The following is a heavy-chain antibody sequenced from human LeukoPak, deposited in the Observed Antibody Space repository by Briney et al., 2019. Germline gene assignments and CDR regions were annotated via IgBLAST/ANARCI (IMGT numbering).Heavy chain of an antibody. CDR3: AGAGTGYSSGYYLFDL. CDR1: GFSFSSYW. V-gene: IGHV3-74*01. J-gene: IGHJ2*01. D-gene: IGHD6-19*01. CDR2: INSDGSTT. Sequence: PGGSLRLSCAASGFSFSSYWMHWVCQAPGKGLVWVSRINSDGSTTSYADSVKGRFTISRDNAKNTQYLQMNSLRPEDTAVYYCAGAGTGYSSGYYLFDLWGRGTLVTVSS.